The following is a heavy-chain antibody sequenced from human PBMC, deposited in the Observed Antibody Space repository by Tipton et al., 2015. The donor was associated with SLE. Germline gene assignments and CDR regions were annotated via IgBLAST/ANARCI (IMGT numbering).Heavy chain of an antibody. D-gene: IGHD4-23*01. Sequence: TLFLTCAVYGGSFSTYYWTWVRQPPGKGLEWIGEINQSTGTNYNPALKSRVTISMDTSKIQFSLKLSSVTATDTAVYYCGRGRTDAWELVGYWGQGTLVTVSS. CDR3: GRGRTDAWELVGY. CDR1: GGSFSTYY. CDR2: INQSTGT. V-gene: IGHV4-34*01. J-gene: IGHJ4*02.